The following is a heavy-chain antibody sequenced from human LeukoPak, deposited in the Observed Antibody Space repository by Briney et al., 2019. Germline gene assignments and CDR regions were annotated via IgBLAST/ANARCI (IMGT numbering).Heavy chain of an antibody. Sequence: GGSLRLSCAASGFTFSHYAMHWVRRPPGKGLEWVTFVSAEGDRRYYADSVKGRFTISRDNSKNTLYLQMNSLRAKDTAVYYCAKVYSSVWTHIGHFDYWGQGTLVTVSS. J-gene: IGHJ4*02. CDR2: VSAEGDRR. CDR3: AKVYSSVWTHIGHFDY. V-gene: IGHV3-30*07. D-gene: IGHD6-19*01. CDR1: GFTFSHYA.